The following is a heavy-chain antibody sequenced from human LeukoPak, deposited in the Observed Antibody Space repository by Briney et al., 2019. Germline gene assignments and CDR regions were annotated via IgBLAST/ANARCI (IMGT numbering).Heavy chain of an antibody. CDR3: ARFGVYYDMGV. D-gene: IGHD3-16*01. J-gene: IGHJ6*02. CDR2: IHYSGKA. Sequence: PSETLSLTCTVSGGSISGYYWTWIRQPPGKGLEWIGQIHYSGKADYNPSLWSRITISVDTSKNQMSLKLSSVTAADTAVYYCARFGVYYDMGVWGQGTTVTVS. CDR1: GGSISGYY. V-gene: IGHV4-59*01.